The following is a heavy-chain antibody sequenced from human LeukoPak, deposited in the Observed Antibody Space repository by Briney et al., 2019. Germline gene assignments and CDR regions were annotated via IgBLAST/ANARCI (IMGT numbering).Heavy chain of an antibody. Sequence: GGALRLSCAASGFTFSSYAMSWVRQAPGKGLEWVANIKQDGSEKYFVDSVKGRFTISRDNAKNSLYLQMNSLRVEDTAVYYCASSSIAAREKNDYWGQGTLVTVSS. D-gene: IGHD6-6*01. CDR1: GFTFSSYA. CDR2: IKQDGSEK. V-gene: IGHV3-7*01. J-gene: IGHJ4*02. CDR3: ASSSIAAREKNDY.